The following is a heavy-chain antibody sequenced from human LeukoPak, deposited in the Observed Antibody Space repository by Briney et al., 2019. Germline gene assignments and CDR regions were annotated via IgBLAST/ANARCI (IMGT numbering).Heavy chain of an antibody. CDR2: ISGGGGST. CDR3: ATRIAVAGIRSAFDI. D-gene: IGHD6-19*01. J-gene: IGHJ3*02. V-gene: IGHV3-23*01. CDR1: GFTFSSYA. Sequence: GGSLRPSCAASGFTFSSYAMSWVRQAPRKGLEWVSAISGGGGSTYYADSVKGRFTISRDNSKNTLYLQMNSLRAEDTAVYYCATRIAVAGIRSAFDIWGQGTMVTVSS.